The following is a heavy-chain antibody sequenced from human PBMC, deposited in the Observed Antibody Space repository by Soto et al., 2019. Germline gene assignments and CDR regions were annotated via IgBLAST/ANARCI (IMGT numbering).Heavy chain of an antibody. Sequence: QVQLQESGPGLVKPSQTLSLTCTVSGGSISSGGYYWSWIRQHPGKRLEWIGYIYYSGSTYYNPSLKSRVTISVDTSKNQFSLKLSSVTAADTAVYYCARDSHQYSSSNYWFDPWGQGTLVTVSS. CDR3: ARDSHQYSSSNYWFDP. CDR1: GGSISSGGYY. CDR2: IYYSGST. D-gene: IGHD6-6*01. V-gene: IGHV4-31*03. J-gene: IGHJ5*02.